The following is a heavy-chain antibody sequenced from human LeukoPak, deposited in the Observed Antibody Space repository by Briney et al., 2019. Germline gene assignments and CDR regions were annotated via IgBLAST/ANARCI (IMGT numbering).Heavy chain of an antibody. J-gene: IGHJ4*02. V-gene: IGHV3-9*01. CDR3: AKAYGSGSLGGLPFDY. Sequence: HPGGSLRLSCAASGFTFDDYAMHWVRQAPGKGLEWVSGISWNSGSIGYADSVKGRFTISRDNAKNSLYLQMNSLRAEDTALYYCAKAYGSGSLGGLPFDYWGQGTLVTVSS. D-gene: IGHD3-10*01. CDR1: GFTFDDYA. CDR2: ISWNSGSI.